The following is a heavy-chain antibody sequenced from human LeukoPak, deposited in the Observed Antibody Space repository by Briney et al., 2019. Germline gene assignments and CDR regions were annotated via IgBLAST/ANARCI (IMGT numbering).Heavy chain of an antibody. Sequence: SETLSLTCAVYGGSFSGYYWSWIRQPPGKGLEWIGEINHSGSTNYNPSLKSRVTISVDTSKNQFSLKLSSVTAADTAVYYCGTCSGGSCYYGMDVWGQGTTVTVSS. D-gene: IGHD2-15*01. J-gene: IGHJ6*02. CDR1: GGSFSGYY. V-gene: IGHV4-34*01. CDR3: GTCSGGSCYYGMDV. CDR2: INHSGST.